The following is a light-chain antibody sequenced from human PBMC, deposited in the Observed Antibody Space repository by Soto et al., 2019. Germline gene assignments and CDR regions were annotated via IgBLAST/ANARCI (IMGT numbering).Light chain of an antibody. V-gene: IGLV2-8*01. J-gene: IGLJ2*01. CDR2: EVT. CDR3: SSYAGNNKLI. CDR1: SSDVGRYNF. Sequence: QSALTQPPSASGSPGQSVTISCTGTSSDVGRYNFVSWYQQHPGKAPKLIISEVTKRPSGVPDRFSGSKSGNTASLTVSGLQAEDEADYYCSSYAGNNKLIFGGGTQLTVL.